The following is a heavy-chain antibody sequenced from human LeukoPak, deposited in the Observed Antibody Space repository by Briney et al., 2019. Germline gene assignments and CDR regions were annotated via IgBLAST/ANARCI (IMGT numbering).Heavy chain of an antibody. D-gene: IGHD1-26*01. V-gene: IGHV3-69-1*02. Sequence: GGSLRLSCVGSGLALRNYHVTWVRQAPGKGLEWVADIHETGDSHYADSVKGRFTISRGNAKNSVYLQMNSLRADDTAVYYCAATGGWGQGTLVAVSS. J-gene: IGHJ4*02. CDR2: IHETGDS. CDR3: AATGG. CDR1: GLALRNYH.